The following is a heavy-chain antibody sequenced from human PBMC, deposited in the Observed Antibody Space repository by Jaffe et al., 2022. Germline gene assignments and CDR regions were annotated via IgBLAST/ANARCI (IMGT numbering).Heavy chain of an antibody. V-gene: IGHV3-49*04. CDR2: IRSKAYGGTT. Sequence: EVQLVESGGGLVQPGRSLRLSCTASGFTFGDYAMSWVRQAPGKGLEWVGFIRSKAYGGTTEYAASVKGRFTISRDDSKSIAYLQMNSLKTEDTAVYYCTTRFEYYDILTGYYGVDPWGQGTLVTVSS. CDR1: GFTFGDYA. CDR3: TTRFEYYDILTGYYGVDP. J-gene: IGHJ5*02. D-gene: IGHD3-9*01.